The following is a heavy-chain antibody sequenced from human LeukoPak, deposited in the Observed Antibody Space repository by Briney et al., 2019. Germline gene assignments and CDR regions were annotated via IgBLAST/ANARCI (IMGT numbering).Heavy chain of an antibody. CDR2: ISSSSSYI. Sequence: PGGSLRLSCGACGVTFSSYSMNWVRQAAGKGLEWVSSISSSSSYIYYADSVNGLFTTSRDNAKTSLYLQMNSLRAEDTAVYYCARDSSWDYVWGSFIDYWGQGTLVTVSS. D-gene: IGHD3-16*01. V-gene: IGHV3-21*01. CDR3: ARDSSWDYVWGSFIDY. CDR1: GVTFSSYS. J-gene: IGHJ4*02.